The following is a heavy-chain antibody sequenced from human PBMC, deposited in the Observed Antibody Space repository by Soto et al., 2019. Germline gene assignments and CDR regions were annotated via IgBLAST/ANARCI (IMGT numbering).Heavy chain of an antibody. CDR1: FTFSSYW. V-gene: IGHV3-74*03. CDR2: INSIGSST. CDR3: VRGYDSTWYNAFDF. D-gene: IGHD6-13*01. Sequence: FTFSSYWMQWVRQVPGKGLVGVSRINSIGSSTMYADSVKGRFTISRDNAKNTLYLQMSPLRAEDTAVYYCVRGYDSTWYNAFDFCGQGSMVPVSS. J-gene: IGHJ3*01.